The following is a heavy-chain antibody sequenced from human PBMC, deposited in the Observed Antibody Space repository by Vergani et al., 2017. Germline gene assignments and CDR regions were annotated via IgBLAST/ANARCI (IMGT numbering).Heavy chain of an antibody. CDR3: AKYSHYSGGYYMDSGFDY. V-gene: IGHV3-23*01. Sequence: EVQLLESGGGLVQPGGSLRLSCAASGFTFSSYAMSWVRQAPGKGLEWVSAISGSGGSTYYADSVKGRFTISRDNSKNTLYLQMNSLRAEDTALYYCAKYSHYSGGYYMDSGFDYWGQGTLVTVSS. CDR2: ISGSGGST. D-gene: IGHD1-26*01. J-gene: IGHJ4*02. CDR1: GFTFSSYA.